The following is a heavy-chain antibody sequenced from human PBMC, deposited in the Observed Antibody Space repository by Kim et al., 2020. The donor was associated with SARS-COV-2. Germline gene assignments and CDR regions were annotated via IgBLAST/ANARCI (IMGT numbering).Heavy chain of an antibody. J-gene: IGHJ6*02. Sequence: GGSLRLSCAASGFTFSSYGMHWVRQAPGKGLEWVAVIWYDGSNKYYADSVKGRFTISRDNSKNTLYLQMNSLRAEDTAVYYCAKDGGVAVAGTGVYNYYGMDVWGQGTTVTVSS. CDR2: IWYDGSNK. D-gene: IGHD6-19*01. CDR1: GFTFSSYG. V-gene: IGHV3-33*06. CDR3: AKDGGVAVAGTGVYNYYGMDV.